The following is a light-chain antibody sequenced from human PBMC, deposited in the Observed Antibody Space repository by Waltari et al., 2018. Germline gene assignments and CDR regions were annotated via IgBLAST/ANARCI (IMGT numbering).Light chain of an antibody. CDR2: EVS. V-gene: IGLV2-8*01. J-gene: IGLJ2*01. CDR3: SSYAGTDVV. CDR1: SSDVGGYNY. Sequence: QSALTQPPSASGSPGQSVTISCTGTSSDVGGYNYVSWYQQHPGQAPKLMIYEVSKRPSGVPDRCSGSRSGNTASLTVAGLQAEDEADYYCSSYAGTDVVFGGGTKLTVL.